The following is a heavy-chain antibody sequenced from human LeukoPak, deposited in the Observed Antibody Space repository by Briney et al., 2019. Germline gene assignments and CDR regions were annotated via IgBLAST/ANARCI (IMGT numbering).Heavy chain of an antibody. CDR2: ISYDGSNK. Sequence: GRSLRLSCAASGFTFSSYAMHWVRQAPGKGLEWVAVISYDGSNKYYADSVKGRLTISRDNSKNTLYLQMNSLRAEDTAVYYCARGATYYYDSSDYWGQGTLVTVSS. CDR1: GFTFSSYA. CDR3: ARGATYYYDSSDY. J-gene: IGHJ4*02. D-gene: IGHD3-22*01. V-gene: IGHV3-30*04.